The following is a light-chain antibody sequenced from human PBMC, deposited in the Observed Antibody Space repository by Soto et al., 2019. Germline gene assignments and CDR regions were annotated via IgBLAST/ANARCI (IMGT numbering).Light chain of an antibody. V-gene: IGLV2-23*02. CDR3: CSYAGSSTYV. CDR1: SSDVGSYNL. CDR2: EVS. Sequence: QSVLTQPASVSGSPGQSITISCTGTSSDVGSYNLVSWYQQHLGQAPKLMIYEVSKRPSGVSNRFSGSKSGNTASLTISGLQAEDEADYYCCSYAGSSTYVFGTGNKLTVL. J-gene: IGLJ1*01.